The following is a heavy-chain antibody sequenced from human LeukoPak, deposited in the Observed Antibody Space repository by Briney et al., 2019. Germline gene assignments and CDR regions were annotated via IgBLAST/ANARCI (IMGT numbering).Heavy chain of an antibody. CDR1: GGSLNAYC. D-gene: IGHD3-9*01. J-gene: IGHJ4*02. Sequence: SETLSLTCTVSGGSLNAYCWSWIRQPAGKGLEWIGHIYTSGSTNYNPSLKSRVTISVDTSKNQFSLKLSSVTAADTAVYYCARGARWDYDILTGPDEFDYWGQGTLVTVSS. V-gene: IGHV4-4*07. CDR3: ARGARWDYDILTGPDEFDY. CDR2: IYTSGST.